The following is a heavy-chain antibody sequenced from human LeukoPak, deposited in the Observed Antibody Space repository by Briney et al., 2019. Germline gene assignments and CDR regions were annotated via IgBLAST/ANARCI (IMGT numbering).Heavy chain of an antibody. Sequence: SETLSLTCAVYGGSFSGYYWSWIRQPAGKGLEWIGRIYTSGSTNYNPSLKSRVTMSVDTSKNQFSLKLSSVTAADTAVYYCARVQSGYYFDYWGQGTLVTVSS. CDR3: ARVQSGYYFDY. CDR2: IYTSGST. CDR1: GGSFSGYY. V-gene: IGHV4-59*10. J-gene: IGHJ4*02. D-gene: IGHD3-3*01.